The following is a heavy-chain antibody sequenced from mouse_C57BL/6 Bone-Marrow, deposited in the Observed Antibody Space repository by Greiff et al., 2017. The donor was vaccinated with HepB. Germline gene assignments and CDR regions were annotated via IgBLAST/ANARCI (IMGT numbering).Heavy chain of an antibody. J-gene: IGHJ2*01. V-gene: IGHV14-4*01. Sequence: VQLQQSGAELVRPGASVKLSCTASGFNIKDDYMHWVKQRPEQGLEWIGWIDPENGDTEYASKFQGKATITADTSSNTAYLQLSSLTSEDTVVYYCTTSQIFSFYVWGQGTTLTVSS. D-gene: IGHD1-1*01. CDR2: IDPENGDT. CDR3: TTSQIFSFYV. CDR1: GFNIKDDY.